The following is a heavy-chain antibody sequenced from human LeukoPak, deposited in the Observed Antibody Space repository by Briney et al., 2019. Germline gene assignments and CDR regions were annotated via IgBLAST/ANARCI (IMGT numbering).Heavy chain of an antibody. CDR2: ISSSSSTI. J-gene: IGHJ3*02. CDR3: ARVKVSVSNYDAFDI. CDR1: GFTFSSFG. Sequence: GGSLRLSCAASGFTFSSFGMNWVRQAPGKGLEWVSYISSSSSTIYYADSVKGRFTISRDNAKNSLYLQMNSLRAEDTAVYYCARVKVSVSNYDAFDIWGQGTMVTVSS. D-gene: IGHD4-11*01. V-gene: IGHV3-48*01.